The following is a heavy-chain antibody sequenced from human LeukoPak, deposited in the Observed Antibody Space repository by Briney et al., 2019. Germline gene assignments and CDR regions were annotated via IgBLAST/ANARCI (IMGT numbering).Heavy chain of an antibody. V-gene: IGHV3-23*01. CDR3: VKDMEYYYDSSDYSPYHSYYMDV. D-gene: IGHD3-22*01. CDR2: ISGRGANT. Sequence: GGSLRLSCAASGFTFSSHAMSWVRQAPGKGLAWVSAISGRGANTYYADSVKGRFTISRDNSKNTLYLQMNSLRAEDTAIYYCVKDMEYYYDSSDYSPYHSYYMDVWGKGTTVTVSS. CDR1: GFTFSSHA. J-gene: IGHJ6*03.